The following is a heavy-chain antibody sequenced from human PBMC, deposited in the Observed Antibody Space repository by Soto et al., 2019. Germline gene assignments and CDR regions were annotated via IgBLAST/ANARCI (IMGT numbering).Heavy chain of an antibody. J-gene: IGHJ5*02. CDR1: GGSISRYY. D-gene: IGHD1-1*01. Sequence: SETLSLTCTVSGGSISRYYWSWSRQPPGKGLEWIGYIYYSGSTNYNPSLKSRVTISVDTSKNQSSLKLSSVTAADTAVYYCARLNEGFWFDPWGQGTLVTVSS. CDR2: IYYSGST. V-gene: IGHV4-59*01. CDR3: ARLNEGFWFDP.